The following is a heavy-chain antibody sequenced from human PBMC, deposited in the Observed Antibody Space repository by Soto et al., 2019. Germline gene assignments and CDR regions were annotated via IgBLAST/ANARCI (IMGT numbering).Heavy chain of an antibody. CDR1: GGSISSGGYY. CDR3: ARAGYSSSWSTYYFDY. D-gene: IGHD6-13*01. CDR2: IYYSGST. V-gene: IGHV4-31*03. Sequence: KPSETLSLTCTVSGGSISSGGYYWSWIRQHPGKGLEWIGYIYYSGSTYYNPSLKSRVTISVDTSKNQFSLKLSSVTAADTAVYYCARAGYSSSWSTYYFDYWGQGTLVTVSS. J-gene: IGHJ4*02.